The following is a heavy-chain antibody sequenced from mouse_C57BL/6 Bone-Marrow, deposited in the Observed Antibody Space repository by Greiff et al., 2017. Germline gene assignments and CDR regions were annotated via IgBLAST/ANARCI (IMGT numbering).Heavy chain of an antibody. D-gene: IGHD2-1*01. Sequence: VQLQQPGAELVKPGASVKLSCKASGYTFTSYWMHWVKQRPGQGLEWIGMIHPNSGSTNYNEKFKSKATLTVDKSSSTAYMQLSSLTSEDSAVYCCARIYYGPPWFAYWGQGTLVTVSA. CDR1: GYTFTSYW. CDR3: ARIYYGPPWFAY. V-gene: IGHV1-64*01. CDR2: IHPNSGST. J-gene: IGHJ3*01.